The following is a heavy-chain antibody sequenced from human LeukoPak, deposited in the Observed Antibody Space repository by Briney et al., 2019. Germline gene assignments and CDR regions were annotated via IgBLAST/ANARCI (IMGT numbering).Heavy chain of an antibody. D-gene: IGHD3-10*01. Sequence: PSETLSLTCSVSGESISSSRHYWSWIRQPAGQGLEWIGRIYPSGNTNYNPSLKSRATISLDTSKNRFSLNLKSVTAADTAMYYCARDGVVTMELDFWGQGTLVTVSS. CDR2: IYPSGNT. CDR3: ARDGVVTMELDF. V-gene: IGHV4-61*02. CDR1: GESISSSRHY. J-gene: IGHJ4*02.